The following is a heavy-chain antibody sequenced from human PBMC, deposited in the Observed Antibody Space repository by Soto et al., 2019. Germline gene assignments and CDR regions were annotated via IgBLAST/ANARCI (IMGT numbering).Heavy chain of an antibody. J-gene: IGHJ6*02. CDR3: AKAGRDYTIYGMDV. Sequence: PGGSLRLSCAASGFTFSGFAMTWVRQAPGKGLEWVSAIRGSGETTYYADSVKGRFTISRDSSKNTLYLQMNSMRADDTAVYYCAKAGRDYTIYGMDVWGQGTTDPVSS. V-gene: IGHV3-23*01. D-gene: IGHD4-17*01. CDR1: GFTFSGFA. CDR2: IRGSGETT.